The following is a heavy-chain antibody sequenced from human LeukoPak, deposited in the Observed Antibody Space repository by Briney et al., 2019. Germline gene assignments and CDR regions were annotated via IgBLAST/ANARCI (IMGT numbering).Heavy chain of an antibody. CDR3: ARGPIGGPAGYYDILTGRYYFDY. CDR1: GFPFSSYW. J-gene: IGHJ4*02. CDR2: IKQDGSEK. V-gene: IGHV3-7*01. Sequence: GGSLRLSCAASGFPFSSYWMSWVRQAPGKGLEWVANIKQDGSEKYHVDSVKGRFTISRDNAKKSLYLQMNSLRAEDTAVYYCARGPIGGPAGYYDILTGRYYFDYWGQGTLVTVSS. D-gene: IGHD3-9*01.